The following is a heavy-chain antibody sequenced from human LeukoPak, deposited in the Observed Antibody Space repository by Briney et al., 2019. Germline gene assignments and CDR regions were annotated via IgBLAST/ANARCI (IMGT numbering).Heavy chain of an antibody. D-gene: IGHD3-16*02. V-gene: IGHV3-64*01. Sequence: SLTPSSPPSAPTPAIFAMHCDSQLPENVLEYDAAIRRKVGSTYYANSVKGRFTISRDNSKNTLYLQMGSLRAEDMAVYYCARVMITFGGVIVKSGWPTFDYWGQGTLVTVSS. CDR2: IRRKVGST. J-gene: IGHJ4*02. CDR1: APTPAIFA. CDR3: ARVMITFGGVIVKSGWPTFDY.